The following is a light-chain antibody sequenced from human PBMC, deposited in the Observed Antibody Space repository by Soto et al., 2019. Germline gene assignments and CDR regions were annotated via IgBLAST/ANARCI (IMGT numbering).Light chain of an antibody. CDR1: HGIKND. CDR2: AAS. J-gene: IGKJ1*01. V-gene: IGKV1-6*01. Sequence: AIQMTQSPSSLSASVGDRVTITCRASHGIKNDLGWYQQKPGKAPKLLIYAASTLQSGVPSRFSGSGSGTDFTLTISSLQPEDFATYYCLQDYNYPRTFGQGTKVEVK. CDR3: LQDYNYPRT.